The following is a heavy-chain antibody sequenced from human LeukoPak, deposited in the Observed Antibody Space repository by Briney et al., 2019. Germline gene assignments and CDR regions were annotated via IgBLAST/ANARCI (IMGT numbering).Heavy chain of an antibody. CDR1: GGSISSYY. V-gene: IGHV4-59*01. CDR3: ARGAADGYYYYYMDV. CDR2: IYYSGST. J-gene: IGHJ6*03. Sequence: SETLPLTCTVSGGSISSYYWSWIRQPPGKGLEWIGYIYYSGSTNYNPSLKSRVTISVDTSKNQFSLKLSSVTAADTAVYYCARGAADGYYYYYMDVWGKGTTVTISS.